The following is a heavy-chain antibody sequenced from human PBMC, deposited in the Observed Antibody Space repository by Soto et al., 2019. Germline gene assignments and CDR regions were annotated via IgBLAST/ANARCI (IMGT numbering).Heavy chain of an antibody. CDR1: GGTFSSYA. J-gene: IGHJ6*02. Sequence: ASVKVSCKASGGTFSSYAISWVRQAPGLGLEWMGGIIPIFGTANYAQKFQGRVTITADESTSTAYMELSSLRSEDTAVYYCAREARIAAAGTEDYYYYGMDAWGQGTTVTVSS. V-gene: IGHV1-69*13. D-gene: IGHD6-13*01. CDR3: AREARIAAAGTEDYYYYGMDA. CDR2: IIPIFGTA.